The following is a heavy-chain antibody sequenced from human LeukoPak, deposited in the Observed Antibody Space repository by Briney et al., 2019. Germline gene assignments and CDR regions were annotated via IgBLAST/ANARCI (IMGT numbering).Heavy chain of an antibody. CDR2: ISGSGDST. CDR1: GFTFSSYA. V-gene: IGHV3-23*01. J-gene: IGHJ6*03. Sequence: GGSLRLSCAASGFTFSSYAMSWVRQAPGKGLEWVSAISGSGDSTYYANSVKGRFTISRDNSKNTLYLQMGSLRAEDMAVYYCARNLLGYCSSTSCYEYYYYMDVWGKGTTVTVSS. D-gene: IGHD2-2*01. CDR3: ARNLLGYCSSTSCYEYYYYMDV.